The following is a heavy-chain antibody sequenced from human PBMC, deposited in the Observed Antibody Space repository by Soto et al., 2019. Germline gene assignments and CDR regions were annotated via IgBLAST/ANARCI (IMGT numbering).Heavy chain of an antibody. CDR1: GFTFSSYS. CDR3: ARDDDYGDYADAFDI. V-gene: IGHV3-21*01. Sequence: EVQLVESGGGLVKPGGSLRLSCAASGFTFSSYSMNWVRQASGNGLEWVSSISSSSSYIYYAYSVKGRFTIFRDNAKNSLYLQMNRLRAEDTAVYYCARDDDYGDYADAFDIWGQGTMVTVSS. D-gene: IGHD4-17*01. CDR2: ISSSSSYI. J-gene: IGHJ3*02.